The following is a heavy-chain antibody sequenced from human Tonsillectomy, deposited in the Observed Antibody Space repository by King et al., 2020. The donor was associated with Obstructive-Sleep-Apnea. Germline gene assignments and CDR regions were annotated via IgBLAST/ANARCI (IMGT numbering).Heavy chain of an antibody. CDR1: GFPFSSYS. CDR2: VSSTSAYI. V-gene: IGHV3-21*01. Sequence: VQLVESGGGLVKPGGSLRLSCSASGFPFSSYSLNWVRQAPGKGLEWLSSVSSTSAYIYYADLVKGRFTISRDNAKNSLYLQMSSLRAEDTAVYYCARYVGISLRYPISVDYWAREPWSPSPQ. CDR3: ARYVGISLRYPISVDY. J-gene: IGHJ4*02. D-gene: IGHD3-16*01.